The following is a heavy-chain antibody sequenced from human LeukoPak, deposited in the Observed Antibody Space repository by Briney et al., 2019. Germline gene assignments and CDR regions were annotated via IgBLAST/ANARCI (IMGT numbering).Heavy chain of an antibody. V-gene: IGHV1-18*01. CDR3: ARSQGYSYGYHYYYYMDV. D-gene: IGHD5-18*01. Sequence: ASVKVSCKASGYTFTSYGISWVRQAPGQGLEWMGWISAYNGNTNYAQKLQGRVTMTTDTSTSTAYMELRSLRSDDTAVYYCARSQGYSYGYHYYYYMDVWGKGTTVTVSS. J-gene: IGHJ6*03. CDR1: GYTFTSYG. CDR2: ISAYNGNT.